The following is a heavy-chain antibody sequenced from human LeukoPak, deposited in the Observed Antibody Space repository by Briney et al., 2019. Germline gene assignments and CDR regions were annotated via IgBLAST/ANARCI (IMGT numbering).Heavy chain of an antibody. Sequence: GGSLRLSCAASGFTFSDYYMSWIRQAPGKGLEWVSYISSSSSYTNYADSVKGRFTISRDNAKNSLYLQMNSLRADDTAVYYCGIRDTSDYYVFWGQGTLVTVSS. V-gene: IGHV3-11*03. CDR1: GFTFSDYY. D-gene: IGHD3-22*01. CDR2: ISSSSSYT. J-gene: IGHJ4*02. CDR3: GIRDTSDYYVF.